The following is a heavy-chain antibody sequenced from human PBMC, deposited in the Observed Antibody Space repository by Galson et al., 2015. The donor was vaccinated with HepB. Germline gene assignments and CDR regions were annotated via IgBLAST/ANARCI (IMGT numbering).Heavy chain of an antibody. CDR2: INTNTGNP. CDR3: ARGSSFFGVVRYFDY. CDR1: GYNFTKYA. V-gene: IGHV7-4-1*02. Sequence: SVKVSCKASGYNFTKYAMNWVRQAPGQGLEWMGWINTNTGNPTCAQGFTGRFVFSLDTSVSTSYLQISSLKAEDTAVYYCARGSSFFGVVRYFDYWGQGTLVTVSS. J-gene: IGHJ4*02. D-gene: IGHD3-3*01.